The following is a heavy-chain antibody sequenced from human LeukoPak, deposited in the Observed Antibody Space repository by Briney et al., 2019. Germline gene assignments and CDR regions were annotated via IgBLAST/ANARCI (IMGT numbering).Heavy chain of an antibody. CDR1: GYTFTSYY. J-gene: IGHJ4*02. CDR2: INPSGGST. Sequence: ASVTVSCKASGYTFTSYYMHWVRQAPGQGLEWMGIINPSGGSTSYAQKFQGRVTMTRDMSTSTVYMELSSLRSEDTAVYYCARGGSSVHLFDYWGQGTLVTVSS. CDR3: ARGGSSVHLFDY. V-gene: IGHV1-46*01. D-gene: IGHD1-26*01.